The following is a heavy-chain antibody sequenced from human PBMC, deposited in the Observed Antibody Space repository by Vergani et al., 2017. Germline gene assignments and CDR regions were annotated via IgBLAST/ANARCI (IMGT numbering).Heavy chain of an antibody. V-gene: IGHV4-38-2*01. CDR3: ARHNGVTPVTAYV. J-gene: IGHJ6*02. CDR2: VHQTGST. CDR1: RYSISSSYY. Sequence: QVQLQESGPGLVKPSETLSLTCAVSRYSISSSYYWGWIRQPPGKGLEWIGSVHQTGSTHDNASLKSRVTIALDTSRNQFSLKLFSVTAAGTAVYYCARHNGVTPVTAYVWGQGTTVTVSS. D-gene: IGHD4-17*01.